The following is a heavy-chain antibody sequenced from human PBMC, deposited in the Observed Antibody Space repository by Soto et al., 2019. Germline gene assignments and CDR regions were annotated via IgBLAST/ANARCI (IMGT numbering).Heavy chain of an antibody. V-gene: IGHV3-73*02. D-gene: IGHD5-18*01. CDR1: GFTFSDSA. Sequence: EVQLVESGGGLVQPGGSLKLSCAASGFTFSDSAMHWVRQASGKGLEWVGRIRSKVNTYATAYAASVKGRVTISRDDSMNTAYLQMNSLKTEDTAVYYCTRRRDWTAMDPLDYWGQGTLVTVSS. CDR2: IRSKVNTYAT. J-gene: IGHJ4*02. CDR3: TRRRDWTAMDPLDY.